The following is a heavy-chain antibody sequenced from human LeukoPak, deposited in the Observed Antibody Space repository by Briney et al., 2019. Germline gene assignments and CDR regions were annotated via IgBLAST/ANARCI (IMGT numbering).Heavy chain of an antibody. D-gene: IGHD7-27*01. J-gene: IGHJ3*02. CDR1: GFTFSYYG. V-gene: IGHV3-33*08. CDR2: IYYDGSNK. CDR3: ARDGGVDLAGLDI. Sequence: PGGSLRLSCAASGFTFSYYGMHWVRQTPGKGLEWVAVIYYDGSNKYYADSVEGRFTISRDNSKNTLYLQMNSLRAEDTAVYYCARDGGVDLAGLDIWGQGTMVTVSS.